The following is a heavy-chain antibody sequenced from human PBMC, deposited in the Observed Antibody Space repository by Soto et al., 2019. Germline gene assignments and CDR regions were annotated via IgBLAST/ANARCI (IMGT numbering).Heavy chain of an antibody. V-gene: IGHV4-59*12. CDR3: ASHSIFGVVIKYFVY. CDR1: GGSISSYY. D-gene: IGHD3-3*01. Sequence: SETLSLTCTVSGGSISSYYWSWIRQPAGKGLEWIGYIYYSGSTNYNPSLKSRVTISVDTSKNQFSLKLSSVTAADTAVYYCASHSIFGVVIKYFVYWGQGTLVTVSS. CDR2: IYYSGST. J-gene: IGHJ4*02.